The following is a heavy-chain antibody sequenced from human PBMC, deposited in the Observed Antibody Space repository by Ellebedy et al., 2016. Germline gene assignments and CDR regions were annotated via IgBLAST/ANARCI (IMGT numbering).Heavy chain of an antibody. D-gene: IGHD6-19*01. CDR2: IWYDGSNK. J-gene: IGHJ4*02. V-gene: IGHV3-33*01. CDR3: ARIGQWLGIDY. CDR1: GFTFSSYG. Sequence: GESLKISCAASGFTFSSYGMHWVRQAPGKGLEWVAVIWYDGSNKYYADSVKGRFTISRDNSKNTLYLQMNSLRAEDTAVYYCARIGQWLGIDYWGQGTLVTVSS.